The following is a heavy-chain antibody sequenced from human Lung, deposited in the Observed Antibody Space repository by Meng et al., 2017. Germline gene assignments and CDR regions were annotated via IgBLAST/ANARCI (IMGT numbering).Heavy chain of an antibody. Sequence: QWHLQQWAAGWFMPSETLSPTVAVYGGSISGSYWSWIRQSPAKGLEWIGKINHGGSTNYNPSLESRVTISVDTPKNQFSLRLTSMTVADTAVYYCARERHSTIIRGVIDFWGQGALVTVSS. V-gene: IGHV4-34*01. CDR1: GGSISGSY. CDR2: INHGGST. J-gene: IGHJ4*02. D-gene: IGHD3-10*01. CDR3: ARERHSTIIRGVIDF.